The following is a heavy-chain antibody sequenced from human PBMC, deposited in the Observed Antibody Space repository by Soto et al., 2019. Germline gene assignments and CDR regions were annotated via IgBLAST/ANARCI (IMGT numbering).Heavy chain of an antibody. V-gene: IGHV3-30*18. J-gene: IGHJ4*02. D-gene: IGHD3-22*01. CDR1: GFTFSSYG. CDR3: AKEFPYYYDSSGYCDY. CDR2: ISYDGSNK. Sequence: GGSLRLSCAASGFTFSSYGMHWVRQAPGKGLEWVAVISYDGSNKYYADSVKGRFTISRDNSKNTLYLQMNSLRAEDTAVYYCAKEFPYYYDSSGYCDYWGQGTLVTVS.